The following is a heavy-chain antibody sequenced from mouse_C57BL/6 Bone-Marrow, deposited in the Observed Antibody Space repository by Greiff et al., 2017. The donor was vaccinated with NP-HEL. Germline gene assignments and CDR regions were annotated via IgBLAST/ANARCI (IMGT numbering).Heavy chain of an antibody. CDR3: ARPGDGSHWYFDV. D-gene: IGHD1-1*01. CDR1: GYTFTTYP. V-gene: IGHV1-47*01. CDR2: FHPYNDDT. J-gene: IGHJ1*03. Sequence: VKLMESGAELVKPGASVKMSCKASGYTFTTYPIEWMKQNHGKSLEWIGNFHPYNDDTKYNEKFKGKATLTVEKSSSTVYLELSRLTSDDSAVYYCARPGDGSHWYFDVWGTGTTVTVSS.